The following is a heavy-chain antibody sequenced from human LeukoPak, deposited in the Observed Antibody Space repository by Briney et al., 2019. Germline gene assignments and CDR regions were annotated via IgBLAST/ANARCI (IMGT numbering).Heavy chain of an antibody. CDR3: ARYRTDSWFTNDY. CDR1: GFTFSSYS. V-gene: IGHV3-21*01. D-gene: IGHD6-13*01. CDR2: ISSSSSYI. J-gene: IGHJ4*02. Sequence: GGSLRLSCAASGFTFSSYSMNWVRQAPGKGLEWVSSISSSSSYIYYADSVKGRFTISRDNAKNSLYLQMNSLRVEDTAVYYCARYRTDSWFTNDYWGQGTLVTVSS.